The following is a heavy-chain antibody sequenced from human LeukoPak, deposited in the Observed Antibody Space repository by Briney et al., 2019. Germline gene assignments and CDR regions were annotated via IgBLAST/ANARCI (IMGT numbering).Heavy chain of an antibody. Sequence: ASVKVSCKASGYTFTSYGISWVRQAPGQGLEWMGWISAYNGNTNYAQKLQGRVTMTTDTSTSTAYMELRSLRSDDTAVYYCARGSSRYYDSSGYYQYWGQGTLVTVSS. CDR2: ISAYNGNT. CDR3: ARGSSRYYDSSGYYQY. CDR1: GYTFTSYG. J-gene: IGHJ4*02. D-gene: IGHD3-22*01. V-gene: IGHV1-18*01.